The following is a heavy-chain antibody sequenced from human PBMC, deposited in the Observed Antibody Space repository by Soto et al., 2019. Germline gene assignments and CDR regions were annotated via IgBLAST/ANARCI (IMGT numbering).Heavy chain of an antibody. V-gene: IGHV3-7*05. J-gene: IGHJ3*02. D-gene: IGHD2-2*01. Sequence: GGSLRLSSGASGFIFSSFWMTWVRQAPGKGLEWVANIKLDGSEKDHVGSVKGRFTISRDNAKNSLYLQMNSLRAEDTAIYYCGGTAAQDSRYRPVDIWGQGTMVTVSS. CDR2: IKLDGSEK. CDR1: GFIFSSFW. CDR3: GGTAAQDSRYRPVDI.